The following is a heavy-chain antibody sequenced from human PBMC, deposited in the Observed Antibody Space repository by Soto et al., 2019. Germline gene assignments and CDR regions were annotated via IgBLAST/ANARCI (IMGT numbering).Heavy chain of an antibody. D-gene: IGHD1-26*01. CDR2: INAANGNT. CDR1: GSSFASYA. Sequence: GASVKVSCKASGSSFASYAMHWVRQAPGQRLEWMGWINAANGNTRYSQNFQGRVTITRDTSASTVYMDLSSLRSEDAAVYFCASSSWDKNVFYYGMDVWGQGTTVTVSS. J-gene: IGHJ6*02. V-gene: IGHV1-3*01. CDR3: ASSSWDKNVFYYGMDV.